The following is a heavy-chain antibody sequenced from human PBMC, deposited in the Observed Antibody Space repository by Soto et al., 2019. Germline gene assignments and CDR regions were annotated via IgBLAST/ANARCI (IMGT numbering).Heavy chain of an antibody. V-gene: IGHV3-23*01. CDR3: AKGASSSLNYSWFDP. Sequence: GGSLRLSCAASGFTFGTYTMNWVRQAPGEGLEWVSTISGSGGTTYYADSVKGRFTISRDNSKNTLYLQMNSLRAEDTAVYYCAKGASSSLNYSWFDPWGQGTLVTVSS. J-gene: IGHJ5*02. CDR2: ISGSGGTT. D-gene: IGHD6-13*01. CDR1: GFTFGTYT.